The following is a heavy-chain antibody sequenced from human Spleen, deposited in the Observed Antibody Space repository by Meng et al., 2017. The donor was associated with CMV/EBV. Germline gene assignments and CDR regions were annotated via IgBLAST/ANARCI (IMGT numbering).Heavy chain of an antibody. V-gene: IGHV1-18*04. CDR2: VSAYNGNT. CDR3: VRGGTLTERTYYYYGMDV. J-gene: IGHJ6*02. Sequence: ASVKVSCKASGYSFITYYIHWVRQAPGQGLEWMGWVSAYNGNTYYAQNLRGRVTMTTDTSTSTAYMELRSLRSDDTAVYYCVRGGTLTERTYYYYGMDVWGQGTTVTVSS. CDR1: GYSFITYY. D-gene: IGHD1-1*01.